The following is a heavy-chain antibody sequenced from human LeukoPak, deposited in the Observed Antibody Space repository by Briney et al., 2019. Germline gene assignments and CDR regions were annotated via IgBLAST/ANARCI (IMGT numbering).Heavy chain of an antibody. Sequence: PGGSLRLSCTGSGFTFSSYGMHWVRQAPGKGLEWVAFIRYDGSNKYYADSVKGRFTISRDNSKNTLYLQMNSLRAEDTAVYYCAKGRVGQLAVHYYYMDVWGKGTTVTTSS. V-gene: IGHV3-30*02. J-gene: IGHJ6*03. CDR2: IRYDGSNK. CDR1: GFTFSSYG. D-gene: IGHD3-10*01. CDR3: AKGRVGQLAVHYYYMDV.